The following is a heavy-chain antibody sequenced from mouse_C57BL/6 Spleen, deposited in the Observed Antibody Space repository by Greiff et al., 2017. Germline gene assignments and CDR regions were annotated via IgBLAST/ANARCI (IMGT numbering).Heavy chain of an antibody. V-gene: IGHV1-82*01. J-gene: IGHJ4*01. CDR2: IYPGDGDT. CDR3: ARSRGLDSSGYAMDY. Sequence: QVQLQQSGPELVKPGASVKISCKASGYAFSSSWMNWVKQRPGKGLEWIGRIYPGDGDTNYNGKFKGKATLTADKSSSTAYMQLSSLTSEDSAVYFCARSRGLDSSGYAMDYWGQGTSVTVSS. CDR1: GYAFSSSW. D-gene: IGHD3-2*02.